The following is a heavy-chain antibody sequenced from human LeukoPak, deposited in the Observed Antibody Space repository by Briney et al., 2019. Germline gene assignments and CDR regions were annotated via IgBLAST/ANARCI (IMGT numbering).Heavy chain of an antibody. CDR1: GFTFSSYS. CDR2: ISSSSSYI. V-gene: IGHV3-21*01. CDR3: ARSAGGYSYGLCDY. D-gene: IGHD5-18*01. Sequence: GGSLRLSCAASGFTFSSYSMNWVRQAPGKGLEWVSSISSSSSYIYYADSVKGRFTISRDNAKNSLYLQMNSLRAEDTAVYYCARSAGGYSYGLCDYRGQGTLVTVSS. J-gene: IGHJ4*02.